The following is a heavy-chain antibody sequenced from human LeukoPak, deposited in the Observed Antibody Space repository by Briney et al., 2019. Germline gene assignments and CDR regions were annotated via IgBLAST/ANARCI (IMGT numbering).Heavy chain of an antibody. CDR3: ARTTEGYAGGPGYSYYYYMDV. CDR1: GGSVSDYY. J-gene: IGHJ6*03. D-gene: IGHD5-12*01. Sequence: PSETLSLTCTISGGSVSDYYWSWIRQSPGKGLEWIGYIYHTGSTSYSPSLKSRVTISADTSQNQFSLKLSSVTAADTAVYYCARTTEGYAGGPGYSYYYYMDVWGKGTTVTISS. V-gene: IGHV4-59*02. CDR2: IYHTGST.